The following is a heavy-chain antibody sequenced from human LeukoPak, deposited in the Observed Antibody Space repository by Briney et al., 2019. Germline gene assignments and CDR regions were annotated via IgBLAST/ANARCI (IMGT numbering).Heavy chain of an antibody. CDR3: ASLYYYGSGSYHLYGMDV. CDR2: INPNSGGT. V-gene: IGHV1-2*02. Sequence: ASVKVSCKASGCTFTGYYMHWVRQAPGQGLEWMGWINPNSGGTNYAQKFQGRVTMTRDTSISTAYMELSRLRSDDTAVYYCASLYYYGSGSYHLYGMDVWGQGTTVTVSS. J-gene: IGHJ6*02. D-gene: IGHD3-10*01. CDR1: GCTFTGYY.